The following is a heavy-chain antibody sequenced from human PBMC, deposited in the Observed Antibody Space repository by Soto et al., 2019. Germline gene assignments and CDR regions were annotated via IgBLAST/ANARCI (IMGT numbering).Heavy chain of an antibody. CDR3: ARGREALAARHVKARTPTFNWFDP. Sequence: PSETLSLTCAVYGGSFSGYYWSWIRQPPGKGLEWIGEINHSGSTNYNPSLKSRVTISVDTSKNQFSLKLSSVTAADTAVYYCARGREALAARHVKARTPTFNWFDPWGQGTLVTVSS. V-gene: IGHV4-34*01. D-gene: IGHD6-6*01. CDR2: INHSGST. J-gene: IGHJ5*02. CDR1: GGSFSGYY.